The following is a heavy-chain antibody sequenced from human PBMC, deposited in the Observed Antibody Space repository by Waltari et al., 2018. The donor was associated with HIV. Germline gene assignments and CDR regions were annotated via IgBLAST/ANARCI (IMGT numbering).Heavy chain of an antibody. J-gene: IGHJ6*02. CDR2: IWYDGSNK. Sequence: QVQLVESGGGVVQPGRSLRLSCAASGLTFSSYGMHWVRQAPGKGLEWVAVIWYDGSNKYYADSVKGRFTISRDNSKNTLYLQMNSLRAEDTAVYYCARDQTGTTYGYYYYGMDVWGQGTTVTVSS. CDR3: ARDQTGTTYGYYYYGMDV. D-gene: IGHD1-7*01. V-gene: IGHV3-33*01. CDR1: GLTFSSYG.